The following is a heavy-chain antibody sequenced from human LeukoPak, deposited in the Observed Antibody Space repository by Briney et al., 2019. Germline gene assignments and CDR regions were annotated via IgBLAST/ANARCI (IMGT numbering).Heavy chain of an antibody. D-gene: IGHD2-8*01. J-gene: IGHJ3*02. Sequence: GGSLRLSCAASGFTFSIYSMNWVRQAPGKGLEWVSSIGGSSRSIYYADPVKGRFTISRDNVKNSLYLQMSSLRAEDTAVYYCASEYEEAFDIWGQGTMVTVSS. CDR1: GFTFSIYS. CDR2: IGGSSRSI. CDR3: ASEYEEAFDI. V-gene: IGHV3-21*06.